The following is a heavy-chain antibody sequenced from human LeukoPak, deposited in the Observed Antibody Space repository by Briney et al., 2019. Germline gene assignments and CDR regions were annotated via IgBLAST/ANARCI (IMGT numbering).Heavy chain of an antibody. CDR1: GYSISSAYY. Sequence: SETLSLTCTVSGYSISSAYYWGWIRPPPGKGLEWIGSIYHSGSTYYNPSLKSRVTISVDTSKNQFSLKLSSVTAADTAVYYCARGRGYSGYEIDYWGQGTLVTVSS. CDR2: IYHSGST. V-gene: IGHV4-38-2*02. D-gene: IGHD5-12*01. CDR3: ARGRGYSGYEIDY. J-gene: IGHJ4*02.